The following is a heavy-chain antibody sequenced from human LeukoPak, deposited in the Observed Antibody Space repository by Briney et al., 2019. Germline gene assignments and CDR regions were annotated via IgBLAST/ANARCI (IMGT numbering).Heavy chain of an antibody. Sequence: NPGGSLRLSCAASGFTFSSYSMNWVRQASGKGLEWVSSISSSSSYIYYADSVKGRFTISRDNAKNSLYLQMNSLRAEDTAVYYCARDQGSGGYYLYYYYGMDVWGQGTTVTVSS. CDR1: GFTFSSYS. J-gene: IGHJ6*02. CDR3: ARDQGSGGYYLYYYYGMDV. D-gene: IGHD3-22*01. V-gene: IGHV3-21*01. CDR2: ISSSSSYI.